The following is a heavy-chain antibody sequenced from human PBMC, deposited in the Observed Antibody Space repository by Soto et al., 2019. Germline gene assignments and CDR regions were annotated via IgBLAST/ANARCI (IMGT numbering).Heavy chain of an antibody. J-gene: IGHJ6*02. CDR1: GDSVSSNSAA. D-gene: IGHD2-2*01. CDR3: ARDRYCSSTSCPHYGMDV. CDR2: TYYRSKWYN. V-gene: IGHV6-1*01. Sequence: PLQSLSLTCAISGDSVSSNSAAWNWIRQPPTRGLEWLGRTYYRSKWYNDYAVSVKSRITINPDTSKNQFSLQLNSVTPEDTAVYYCARDRYCSSTSCPHYGMDVWGQGTTVTVSS.